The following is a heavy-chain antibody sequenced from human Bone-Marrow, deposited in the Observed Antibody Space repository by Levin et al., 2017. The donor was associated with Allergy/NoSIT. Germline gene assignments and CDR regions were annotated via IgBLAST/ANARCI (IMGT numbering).Heavy chain of an antibody. Sequence: GESLKISCKASGYTFIGYYMHWVRQAPGQGLEWMGRINPNSGGTNYAQKFQGRVTMTRDTSISTAYMELGRLRSDDTAVYYCAGSPAVAGPGAGAFDIWGQGTMVTVSS. V-gene: IGHV1-2*06. J-gene: IGHJ3*02. CDR3: AGSPAVAGPGAGAFDI. D-gene: IGHD6-19*01. CDR1: GYTFIGYY. CDR2: INPNSGGT.